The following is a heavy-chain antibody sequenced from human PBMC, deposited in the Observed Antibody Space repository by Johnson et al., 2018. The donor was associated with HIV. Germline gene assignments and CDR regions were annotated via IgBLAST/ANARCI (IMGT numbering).Heavy chain of an antibody. Sequence: QVQLVESGGGVVQPGGSLRLSCAASGFTFSSYGMHWVRQAPGKGLEWVAFIRYDGSNKYYADSVKGRFTISRDNSKNTLYVQMNSLRPEDTAVYYCAKDGGSYGGAFDIWGQGTMVTVSS. CDR2: IRYDGSNK. CDR1: GFTFSSYG. V-gene: IGHV3-30*02. D-gene: IGHD1-26*01. J-gene: IGHJ3*02. CDR3: AKDGGSYGGAFDI.